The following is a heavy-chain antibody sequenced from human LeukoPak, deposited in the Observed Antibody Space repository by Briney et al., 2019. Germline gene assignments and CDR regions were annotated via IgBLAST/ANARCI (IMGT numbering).Heavy chain of an antibody. Sequence: SETLSLTCTVSGGSISSYYWSWIRQPAGKGLEWIGRIYTSGSTNYNPSLKSRVTISVDTSKNQFSLKLSSVTAADTAVYYCARRYQVAAFYYFDYWGQGTLLTVSS. V-gene: IGHV4-4*07. D-gene: IGHD2-15*01. J-gene: IGHJ4*02. CDR1: GGSISSYY. CDR3: ARRYQVAAFYYFDY. CDR2: IYTSGST.